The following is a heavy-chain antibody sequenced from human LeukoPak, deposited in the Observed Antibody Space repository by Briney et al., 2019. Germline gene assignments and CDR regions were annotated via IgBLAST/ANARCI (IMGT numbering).Heavy chain of an antibody. J-gene: IGHJ4*02. Sequence: ASVKVSCKASGYTFTSYGISWVRQAPGQGLEWMGIINPSGGSTSYAQKFQGRVTMTRDTSTSTVYMELSSLRSEDTAVYYCARARVFQIPLFDYWGQGTLVTVSS. D-gene: IGHD2-21*01. CDR1: GYTFTSYG. V-gene: IGHV1-46*01. CDR3: ARARVFQIPLFDY. CDR2: INPSGGST.